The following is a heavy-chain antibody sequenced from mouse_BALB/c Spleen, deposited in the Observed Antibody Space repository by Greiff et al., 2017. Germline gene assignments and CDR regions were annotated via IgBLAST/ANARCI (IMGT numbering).Heavy chain of an antibody. CDR2: INPSTGYT. CDR1: GYTFTSYW. J-gene: IGHJ2*01. D-gene: IGHD2-4*01. Sequence: QVQLKQSGAELAKPGASVKMSCKASGYTFTSYWMHWVKQRPGQGLEWIGYINPSTGYTEYNQKFKDKATLTADKSSSTAYMQLSSLTSEDSAVYYCARFMYDYDGNFDYWGQGTTLTVSS. V-gene: IGHV1-7*01. CDR3: ARFMYDYDGNFDY.